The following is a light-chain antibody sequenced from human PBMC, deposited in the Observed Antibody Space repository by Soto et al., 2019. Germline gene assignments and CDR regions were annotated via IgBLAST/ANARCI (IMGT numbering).Light chain of an antibody. Sequence: QSALTQPASVSGSPGQSITISCTGTSSDVGSYNYVSWYQQHPGKAPKLMIYEGSTRPSGVSSRFSCSKSGNTASLTISGLQAEDEADYYCSSYTSSSTVFGNGTKLTVL. CDR1: SSDVGSYNY. CDR2: EGS. J-gene: IGLJ1*01. CDR3: SSYTSSSTV. V-gene: IGLV2-14*01.